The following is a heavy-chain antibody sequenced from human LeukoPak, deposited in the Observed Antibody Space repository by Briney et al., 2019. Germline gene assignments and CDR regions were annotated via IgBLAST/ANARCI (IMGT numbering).Heavy chain of an antibody. Sequence: GRSLRLSCAASGFTFSSYAMHWVRQAPGKGLEWVAVISYDGSNKYYADSVKGRFTTSRDNSKNTLYLQMNSLRAEDTAVYYCAREYYDYVWGSYRYPPAYWGQGTLVTVSS. J-gene: IGHJ4*02. V-gene: IGHV3-30*04. CDR1: GFTFSSYA. D-gene: IGHD3-16*02. CDR2: ISYDGSNK. CDR3: AREYYDYVWGSYRYPPAY.